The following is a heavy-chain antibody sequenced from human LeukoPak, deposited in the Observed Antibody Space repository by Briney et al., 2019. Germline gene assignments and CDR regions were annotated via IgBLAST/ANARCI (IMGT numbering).Heavy chain of an antibody. D-gene: IGHD1-7*01. CDR3: ARVAAGTTFMDNWFDP. J-gene: IGHJ5*02. CDR2: LIPMFGTT. V-gene: IGHV1-69*13. CDR1: GGTFRYYA. Sequence: SVKVSRKTSGGTFRYYAIGWVRQAPGHGLEWMGGLIPMFGTTNYAQQFQGRVTITADESTTTSYMELSRLRFEDTAVYFCARVAAGTTFMDNWFDPWGQGTLVTVSS.